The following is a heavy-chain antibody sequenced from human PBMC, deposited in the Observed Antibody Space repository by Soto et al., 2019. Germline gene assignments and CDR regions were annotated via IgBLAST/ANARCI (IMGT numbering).Heavy chain of an antibody. J-gene: IGHJ3*02. CDR3: AKDRRYSYDAFDI. D-gene: IGHD5-18*01. V-gene: IGHV3-30*18. CDR2: ISYDGSDK. Sequence: QVQLVESGGGVVQPGRSLRLSCAASGFTFSTYGMHWVRQAPGKGLEWVAVISYDGSDKYYVDSVKGRFTISRDNSKNARYLQMHNLRTEDTAVYYCAKDRRYSYDAFDIWGQGTMVTVSS. CDR1: GFTFSTYG.